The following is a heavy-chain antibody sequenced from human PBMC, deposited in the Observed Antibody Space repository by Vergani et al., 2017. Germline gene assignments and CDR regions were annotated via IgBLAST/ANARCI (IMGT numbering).Heavy chain of an antibody. V-gene: IGHV1-2*02. CDR3: ARNRYSGSYDGY. CDR1: GYTFTGYY. CDR2: INPNSGGT. J-gene: IGHJ4*02. Sequence: QVQLVQSGAEVKKPGASVKVSCKASGYTFTGYYMHWVRQAPGQGLEWMGWINPNSGGTNYAQKFQGRVTITADKSTSTAYMELSSLRSEDTAVYYCARNRYSGSYDGYWGQGTLVTVYS. D-gene: IGHD1-26*01.